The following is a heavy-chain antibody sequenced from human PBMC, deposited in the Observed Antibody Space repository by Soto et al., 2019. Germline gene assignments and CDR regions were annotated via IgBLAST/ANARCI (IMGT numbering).Heavy chain of an antibody. Sequence: EVQLVESGGGLVQPGGSLRLSCAASGFTFSSYAMHWVRQAPGKGLEYVSVINSNGGSTSYANSVKGRFTISRDNSKNTLYLQMGSLRAEDMAVYYWARRGYSGYEVDYWGQGTLVTVSS. CDR2: INSNGGST. D-gene: IGHD5-12*01. CDR3: ARRGYSGYEVDY. J-gene: IGHJ4*02. V-gene: IGHV3-64*01. CDR1: GFTFSSYA.